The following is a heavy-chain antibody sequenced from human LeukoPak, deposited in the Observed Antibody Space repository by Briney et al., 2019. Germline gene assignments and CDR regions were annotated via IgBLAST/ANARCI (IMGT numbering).Heavy chain of an antibody. D-gene: IGHD2-21*02. CDR2: INPSGGST. Sequence: EASVKVSCTASGYTFTSYYMHWVRQAPGQGLEWMGLINPSGGSTSYAQKFQGRVTMTRDTSTSTVYMELSSLRSEDTAVYYCARVSVYCGGDCYAFDYWGQGTLVTVSS. V-gene: IGHV1-46*01. CDR3: ARVSVYCGGDCYAFDY. CDR1: GYTFTSYY. J-gene: IGHJ4*02.